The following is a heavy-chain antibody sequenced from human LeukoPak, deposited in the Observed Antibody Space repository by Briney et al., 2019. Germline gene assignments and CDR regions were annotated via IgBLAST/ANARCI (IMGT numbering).Heavy chain of an antibody. CDR1: GFTFGDYA. V-gene: IGHV3-48*03. CDR2: ISFSVNTK. CDR3: AGGAYSSGWAYFDH. J-gene: IGHJ4*02. D-gene: IGHD6-19*01. Sequence: GGSLRLSCTASGFTFGDYAMSWVRQAPGKGLEWVSYISFSVNTKYYGDSVKGRFTISRDNAKNSLYLHMDSLRAEDTAVYYCAGGAYSSGWAYFDHWGQGTLVTVSS.